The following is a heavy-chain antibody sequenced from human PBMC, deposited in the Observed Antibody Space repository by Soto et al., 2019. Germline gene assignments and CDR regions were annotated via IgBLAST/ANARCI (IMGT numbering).Heavy chain of an antibody. D-gene: IGHD6-19*01. CDR2: ISGSGGST. Sequence: EVQLLESGGGLVQPGGSLRLSCAASGFTFSSYAMSWVRQAPGKGLEWVSAISGSGGSTYYADSVKGRFTIPRDNSKNTLYLQMNSRRVEDTAVYYCAKDMGYSSGWYWGQGTLVTVSS. J-gene: IGHJ4*02. CDR1: GFTFSSYA. CDR3: AKDMGYSSGWY. V-gene: IGHV3-23*01.